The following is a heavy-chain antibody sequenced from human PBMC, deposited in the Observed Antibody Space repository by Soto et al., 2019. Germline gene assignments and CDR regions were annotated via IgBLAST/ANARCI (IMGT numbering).Heavy chain of an antibody. CDR2: IRHDGIDK. CDR3: ARVSGDYDISDY. CDR1: GFSFSTYW. D-gene: IGHD4-17*01. J-gene: IGHJ4*02. V-gene: IGHV3-7*04. Sequence: EVQLVESGGGLVQPGGSLRLSCAASGFSFSTYWMNWVRQAPGKGLEWVANIRHDGIDKHYVDSAKGRFTISRDNAKNSLSLQMNSLRAEDTAVYYCARVSGDYDISDYWGQGTRVTVSP.